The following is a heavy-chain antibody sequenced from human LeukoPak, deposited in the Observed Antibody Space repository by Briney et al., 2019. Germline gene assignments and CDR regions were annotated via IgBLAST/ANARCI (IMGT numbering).Heavy chain of an antibody. CDR2: IYPGDSDT. D-gene: IGHD1-26*01. V-gene: IGHV5-51*01. Sequence: GESLKISCKGSGYSFTTYWIGWVRQMPGKGLEWMGIIYPGDSDTKYGPSFQGQVTISADKSISTAYLQWSSLKASDTAMYYCARLSGSYSYPYYFDYWGQGTLVTVSS. CDR3: ARLSGSYSYPYYFDY. J-gene: IGHJ4*02. CDR1: GYSFTTYW.